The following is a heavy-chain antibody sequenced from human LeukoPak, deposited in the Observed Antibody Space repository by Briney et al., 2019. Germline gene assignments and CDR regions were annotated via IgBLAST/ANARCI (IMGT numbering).Heavy chain of an antibody. D-gene: IGHD6-6*01. V-gene: IGHV3-74*01. J-gene: IGHJ4*02. CDR1: GFTFSNDW. Sequence: GGSLRLSCAASGFTFSNDWMHWVRQAPGKGLVWVSRISSYGSSTSYADSVKGRFTISRDNAKNTLYLQMNSLRAEDTAVYYCASSYSTSAQKIDYWGQGTLVTVSS. CDR2: ISSYGSST. CDR3: ASSYSTSAQKIDY.